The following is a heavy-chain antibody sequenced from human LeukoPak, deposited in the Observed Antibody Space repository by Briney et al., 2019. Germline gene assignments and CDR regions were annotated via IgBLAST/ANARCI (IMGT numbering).Heavy chain of an antibody. CDR3: ARDGDILTGHFNY. Sequence: GGYLRLSSAVSGFTISTYWMTWVRQAPGKGLEWVANIKQDESEKYYVESVKGRFTISRDTATNSLYLQMNSLRAEDTAVYYFARDGDILTGHFNYWGQGTLVTVSS. D-gene: IGHD3-9*01. V-gene: IGHV3-7*03. CDR2: IKQDESEK. CDR1: GFTISTYW. J-gene: IGHJ4*02.